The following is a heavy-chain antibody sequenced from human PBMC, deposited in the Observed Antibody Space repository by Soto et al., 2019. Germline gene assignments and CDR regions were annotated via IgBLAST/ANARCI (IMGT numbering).Heavy chain of an antibody. CDR2: INAGNGNT. CDR1: GYTFTSYA. CDR3: ARGFRGGDADWLDR. V-gene: IGHV1-3*01. J-gene: IGHJ5*02. Sequence: PSVKVSCKASGYTFTSYAMHWVRQAPGQRLEWMGWINAGNGNTKYSQKFQGRVTITRDTSGSTAYMELSSLRSEDTAVYYCARGFRGGDADWLDRWGQGTLVTVSS. D-gene: IGHD2-21*02.